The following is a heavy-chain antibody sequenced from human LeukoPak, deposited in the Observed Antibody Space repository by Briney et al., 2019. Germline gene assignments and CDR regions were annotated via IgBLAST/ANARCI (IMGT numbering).Heavy chain of an antibody. V-gene: IGHV3-30*04. CDR2: ISHDATE. Sequence: GGSLRLSCAASGFIFSNYAMHWVRQAPGKGLEFVASISHDATERYRESVKGRFTISRDTSKNTVYLQMNTLRAEDSALYYCTRTGLGYRLGNGLDAWGQGTQVTVSS. CDR1: GFIFSNYA. D-gene: IGHD5-18*01. J-gene: IGHJ5*02. CDR3: TRTGLGYRLGNGLDA.